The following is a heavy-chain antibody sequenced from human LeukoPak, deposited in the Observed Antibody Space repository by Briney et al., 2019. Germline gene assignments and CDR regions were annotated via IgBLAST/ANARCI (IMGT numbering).Heavy chain of an antibody. V-gene: IGHV4-39*07. D-gene: IGHD2-2*01. CDR3: ARVLWYCSSTSCLDGNWFDP. CDR1: GGSISSSSYY. Sequence: PSETLSLTCTVSGGSISSSSYYWGWIRQPPGKGLEWIGSIYYSGSTYYNPSLKSRVTISVDTSKNQFSLKLSSVTAADTAVYYCARVLWYCSSTSCLDGNWFDPRGQGTLVTVSS. CDR2: IYYSGST. J-gene: IGHJ5*02.